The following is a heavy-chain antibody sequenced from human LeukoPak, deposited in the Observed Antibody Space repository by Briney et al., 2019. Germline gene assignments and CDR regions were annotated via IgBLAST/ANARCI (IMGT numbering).Heavy chain of an antibody. CDR2: IYHSGST. V-gene: IGHV4-38-2*01. CDR1: GYSISSGYY. Sequence: SETLSLTCAASGYSISSGYYWGWIRQPPGKGLEWIGSIYHSGSTYYNPSLKSRVTISVDTSKNQFSLKLSSVTAADTAVYYCASEDSSSPSAFDIWGQGTMVTVSS. J-gene: IGHJ3*02. CDR3: ASEDSSSPSAFDI. D-gene: IGHD6-6*01.